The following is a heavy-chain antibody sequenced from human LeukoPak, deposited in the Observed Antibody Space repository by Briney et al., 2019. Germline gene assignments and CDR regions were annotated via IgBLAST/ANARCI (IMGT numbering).Heavy chain of an antibody. Sequence: PGGSPRLSCSVPGFIFSNFAMGWVRQAPGKGLEWVSAVTGSGGGTYYADSVKGRFTISRDNSKNTLYMQLNSLRAEDTAVYYCAKASRAGAVHFDYWGQGTLVTVSS. CDR3: AKASRAGAVHFDY. CDR2: VTGSGGGT. V-gene: IGHV3-23*01. J-gene: IGHJ4*02. D-gene: IGHD1-26*01. CDR1: GFIFSNFA.